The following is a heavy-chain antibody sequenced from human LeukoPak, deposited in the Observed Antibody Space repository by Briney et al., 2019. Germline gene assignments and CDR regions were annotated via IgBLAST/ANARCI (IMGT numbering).Heavy chain of an antibody. Sequence: GGSLRLSCAASGFTFSSYSMNWVRQAPGKGLEWVSSISSSSSYIYYADSLKGRFTISRDNAKNSLYLQMNSLRAEDTAVYYCARDRLYDSSGYYLDYWGQGTLVTVSS. CDR1: GFTFSSYS. CDR3: ARDRLYDSSGYYLDY. V-gene: IGHV3-21*01. J-gene: IGHJ4*02. D-gene: IGHD3-22*01. CDR2: ISSSSSYI.